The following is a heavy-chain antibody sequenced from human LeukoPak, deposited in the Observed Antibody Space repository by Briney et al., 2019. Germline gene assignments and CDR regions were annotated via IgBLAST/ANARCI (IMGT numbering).Heavy chain of an antibody. J-gene: IGHJ4*02. CDR2: IHPSGST. V-gene: IGHV4-4*07. Sequence: TSDTLSLTCTVSGGSITSYYWTYIRRPAGKGLEWIGRIHPSGSTTYNPSLKSRLTMSVDTSKNQFPLNLSSVTAADTAMYYCAREFSGTSIAARVFDSWGQGTLVTVSS. CDR1: GGSITSYY. D-gene: IGHD6-6*01. CDR3: AREFSGTSIAARVFDS.